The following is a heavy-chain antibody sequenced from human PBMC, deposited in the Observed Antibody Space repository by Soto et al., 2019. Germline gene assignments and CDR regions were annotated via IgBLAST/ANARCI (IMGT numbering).Heavy chain of an antibody. V-gene: IGHV4-59*01. Sequence: SETLSLTCTVSGGSISSYYWSWIRQPPGKGLEWIGYIYYSGSTNYNPSLKSRVTISVDTSKNQFSLKLSSVTAADTAVYYCARAPSSSWYGAGLYYFDYWGQGTLVTAPQ. CDR2: IYYSGST. D-gene: IGHD6-13*01. CDR3: ARAPSSSWYGAGLYYFDY. J-gene: IGHJ4*02. CDR1: GGSISSYY.